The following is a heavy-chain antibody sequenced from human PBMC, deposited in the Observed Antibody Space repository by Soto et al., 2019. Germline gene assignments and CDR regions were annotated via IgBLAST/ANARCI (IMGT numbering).Heavy chain of an antibody. CDR3: AREGSRPYYYYGMDV. D-gene: IGHD2-15*01. V-gene: IGHV1-18*01. CDR2: ISTYNGET. CDR1: GYSFTTYG. J-gene: IGHJ6*02. Sequence: QVQLVQSGAAVKKPGASVKVSCKASGYSFTTYGIAWVRQAPGQGLEWMGWISTYNGETDYAQNLQGRVLMTTDTSTTTAHMELRSLRSDGTAVYYCAREGSRPYYYYGMDVWGQGPAVSVSS.